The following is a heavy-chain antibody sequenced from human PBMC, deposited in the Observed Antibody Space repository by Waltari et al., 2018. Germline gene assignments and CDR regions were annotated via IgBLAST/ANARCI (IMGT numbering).Heavy chain of an antibody. Sequence: EVQLVESGGGLVQPGGSLRLSWEASGFTASSNYMSWVRQAPGKGLGWVSVIFGDGRTVYAASVKGRFTISRDNLQNTVDLQMSSLRADDTAVYYCARNKGWYGDGYFDYWGQGTLVSVSS. J-gene: IGHJ4*02. CDR2: IFGDGRT. CDR3: ARNKGWYGDGYFDY. V-gene: IGHV3-53*01. CDR1: GFTASSNY. D-gene: IGHD6-19*01.